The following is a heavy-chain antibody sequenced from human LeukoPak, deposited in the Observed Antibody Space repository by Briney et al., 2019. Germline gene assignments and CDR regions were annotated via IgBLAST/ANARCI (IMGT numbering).Heavy chain of an antibody. CDR2: ISGSGGST. Sequence: PGGSLRLSCAASGFTFSSYAMSWVRQAPGKGLEWVSAISGSGGSTYYADSVKGRFTISRDNSKNTLYLQMNSLRAEDTAVYYCAKSLYSSSWYGDYYYYGMDVWGQGTTVTVSS. D-gene: IGHD6-13*01. CDR3: AKSLYSSSWYGDYYYYGMDV. CDR1: GFTFSSYA. J-gene: IGHJ6*02. V-gene: IGHV3-23*01.